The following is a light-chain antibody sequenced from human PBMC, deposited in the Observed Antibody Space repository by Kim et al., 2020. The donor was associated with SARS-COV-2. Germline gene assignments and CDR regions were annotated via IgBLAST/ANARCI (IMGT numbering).Light chain of an antibody. CDR3: QQYNNWPPYT. Sequence: EIVMTQSPATLSVSPGERPTLSCRASQSVSSNLAWYQQKPGQAPRLLIYGASTRATGIPARFSGSGSGTEFTLTISSLQSEDFAVYYCQQYNNWPPYTFGQGTKLEI. J-gene: IGKJ2*01. V-gene: IGKV3-15*01. CDR1: QSVSSN. CDR2: GAS.